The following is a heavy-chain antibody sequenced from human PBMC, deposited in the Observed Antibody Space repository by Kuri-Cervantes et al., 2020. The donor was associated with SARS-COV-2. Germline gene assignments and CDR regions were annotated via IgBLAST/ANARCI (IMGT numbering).Heavy chain of an antibody. CDR1: GGSVSSGSYY. J-gene: IGHJ4*02. Sequence: LSCTVSGGSVSSGSYYWSWIRQPPGKGLEWIGDIHDSGSTNHNAFVKSRVAISLDTSKNLFSLKLTSVTAADTAIYYCARAVSRLVHPPGTFDFWGQGTLVTVSS. CDR3: ARAVSRLVHPPGTFDF. CDR2: IHDSGST. D-gene: IGHD6-19*01. V-gene: IGHV4-61*03.